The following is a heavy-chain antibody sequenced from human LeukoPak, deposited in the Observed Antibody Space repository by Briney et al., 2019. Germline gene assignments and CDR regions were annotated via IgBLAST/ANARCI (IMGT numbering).Heavy chain of an antibody. CDR2: IKQDGSEK. D-gene: IGHD2-21*01. J-gene: IGHJ3*02. V-gene: IGHV3-7*04. CDR3: ARSHMGACDI. CDR1: GFTFSSYW. Sequence: GGSLRLSCAASGFTFSSYWKSWVRQAPGKGLEWVANIKQDGSEKYYVDSVKGRFTISRDNAKNSLYLQMNSLRAEDTAVYYCARSHMGACDIWGQGTMVTVSS.